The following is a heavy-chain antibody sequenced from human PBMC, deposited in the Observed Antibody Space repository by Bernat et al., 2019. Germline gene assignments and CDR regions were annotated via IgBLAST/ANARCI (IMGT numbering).Heavy chain of an antibody. CDR2: IIPIFGTA. CDR3: VRGGYYYDSSGYYPRDAFDI. D-gene: IGHD3-22*01. J-gene: IGHJ3*02. CDR1: GGTFSSYA. V-gene: IGHV1-69*12. Sequence: QVQLVQSGAEVKKPGSSVKVSCKASGGTFSSYAISWVRQAPGQGLEWMGGIIPIFGTANYAQKFQGRVTITADESTSTAYMELSSLRSEDTAVYYCVRGGYYYDSSGYYPRDAFDIWGQGTMVTVSS.